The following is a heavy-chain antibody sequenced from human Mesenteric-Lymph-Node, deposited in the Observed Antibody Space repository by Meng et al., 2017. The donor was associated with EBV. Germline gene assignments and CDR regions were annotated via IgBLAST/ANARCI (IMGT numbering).Heavy chain of an antibody. CDR1: GDSISGGGYY. CDR2: ISYSGNT. CDR3: ARALYSGYDYFD. D-gene: IGHD5-12*01. V-gene: IGHV4-30-4*01. Sequence: VQLQESGPGLVKPSQTLSLTCGVSGDSISGGGYYWSWIRQPPGKGLEWIGYISYSGNTYYNTSLKSRLTISLDTSKNQFSLKLKSVTAADTAVYYRARALYSGYDYFDWGQGTLVTVSS. J-gene: IGHJ1*01.